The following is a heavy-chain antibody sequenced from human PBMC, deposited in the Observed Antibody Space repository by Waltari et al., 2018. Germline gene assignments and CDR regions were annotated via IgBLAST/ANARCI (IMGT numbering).Heavy chain of an antibody. CDR1: GRSNRGSY. V-gene: IGHV4-59*01. Sequence: QVQLQESGQGLVKPSETRSLTCTVLGRSNRGSYWLWVRQPPVKGLEYIGNIYYSGSTYSNPSLTSRLTISADTSKNQSSLKLRSVTAADTAVYYCARGVYYHGSGRAYGMDVWGQGTTVTVSS. CDR3: ARGVYYHGSGRAYGMDV. J-gene: IGHJ6*02. D-gene: IGHD3-10*01. CDR2: IYYSGST.